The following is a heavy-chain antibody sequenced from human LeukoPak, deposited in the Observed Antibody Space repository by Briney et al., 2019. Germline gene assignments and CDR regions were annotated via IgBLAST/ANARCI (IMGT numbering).Heavy chain of an antibody. CDR1: GGSFSGYY. Sequence: SETLSLTCAVYGGSFSGYYWSWIRQPPGKGLEWIGEINHSGSTNYNPSLKSRVTISVDTSRNQFSLRLSSVTAADTAVYYCARTRKKLWFGELRDYHYYMDVWGKGTTVTISS. CDR3: ARTRKKLWFGELRDYHYYMDV. CDR2: INHSGST. D-gene: IGHD3-10*01. J-gene: IGHJ6*03. V-gene: IGHV4-34*01.